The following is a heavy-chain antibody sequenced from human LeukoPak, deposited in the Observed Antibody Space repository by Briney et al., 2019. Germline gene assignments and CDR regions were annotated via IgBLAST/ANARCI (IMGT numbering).Heavy chain of an antibody. V-gene: IGHV1-2*02. Sequence: ASVKVSCKASGYTFTGYYMHWVRQAPGQGLEWMGWINPNSGGINYAQKFQGRVTMTRDTCISTAYMELSRLRSDDKAVYYCARDGVGYFDYWGQGTLVTVSS. J-gene: IGHJ4*02. CDR3: ARDGVGYFDY. D-gene: IGHD1-26*01. CDR1: GYTFTGYY. CDR2: INPNSGGI.